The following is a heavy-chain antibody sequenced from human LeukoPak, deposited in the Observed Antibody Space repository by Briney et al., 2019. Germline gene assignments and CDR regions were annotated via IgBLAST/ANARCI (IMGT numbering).Heavy chain of an antibody. J-gene: IGHJ2*01. V-gene: IGHV3-48*04. D-gene: IGHD3-22*01. CDR3: ARARTSGYYFYWYFDL. CDR2: ISSSGSTI. CDR1: GFTFSSYW. Sequence: GGSLRLSCAASGFTFSSYWMSWVRQAPGKGLEWVSYISSSGSTIYYADSVKGRFTISRDNAKNSLYLQMNSLRAEDTAVYYCARARTSGYYFYWYFDLWGRGTLVTVSS.